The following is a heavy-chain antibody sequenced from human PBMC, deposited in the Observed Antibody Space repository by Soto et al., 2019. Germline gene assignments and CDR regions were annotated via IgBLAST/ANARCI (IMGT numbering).Heavy chain of an antibody. Sequence: QVQLQESGPGQVKPSETLSLTCTVSGGSIRSYYWSWIRQPPGKGLEWVGYIYDIGSTDYNPSLKSRVITSADKYTHQFSLKLSSVTAADTAIYYCARHLTYGGPDFEYWGQGTLVTVSS. CDR1: GGSIRSYY. CDR2: IYDIGST. CDR3: ARHLTYGGPDFEY. D-gene: IGHD4-17*01. J-gene: IGHJ4*02. V-gene: IGHV4-59*08.